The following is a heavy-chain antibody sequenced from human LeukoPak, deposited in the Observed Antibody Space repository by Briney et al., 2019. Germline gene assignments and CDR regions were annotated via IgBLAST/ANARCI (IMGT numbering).Heavy chain of an antibody. J-gene: IGHJ4*02. CDR1: GGTFISYA. V-gene: IGHV1-69*13. D-gene: IGHD3-10*01. CDR2: IIPIFGTA. CDR3: ARSGLYGSGSYLTSDY. Sequence: ASVKVSCKASGGTFISYAISWVRQAPGQGLEWMGGIIPIFGTANYAQKFQGRVTITADESTSTAYMELSSLRSEDTAVYYCARSGLYGSGSYLTSDYWGQGTLVTVSS.